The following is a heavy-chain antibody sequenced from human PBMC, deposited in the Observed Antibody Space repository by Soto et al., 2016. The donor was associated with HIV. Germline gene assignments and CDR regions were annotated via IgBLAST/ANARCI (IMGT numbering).Heavy chain of an antibody. CDR1: GGSIGTYY. CDR3: AARALSSNAAHLDY. D-gene: IGHD2-8*01. J-gene: IGHJ4*02. V-gene: IGHV4-59*01. Sequence: QVQLQESGPGLVKPSETLSLTCNVSGGSIGTYYWNWIRQSPGKGLEWIGYIYYSGSTNYNPALKSRVTISVDTSKSQFSLKMNSVTAADTAVYYCAARALSSNAAHLDYWGQGTPGSPSPQ. CDR2: IYYSGST.